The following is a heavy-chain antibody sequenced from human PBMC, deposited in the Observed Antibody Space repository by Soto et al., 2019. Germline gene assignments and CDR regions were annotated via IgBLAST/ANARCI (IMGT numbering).Heavy chain of an antibody. CDR3: ARARLNIMITFGVDAFDI. CDR2: INPNSGGT. D-gene: IGHD3-16*01. Sequence: QVQLVQSGAEVKKPGASVKVSCKASGYTFTGYYMHWVRQAPGQGLEWMGWINPNSGGTNCAQKFQGWVTMTRDTSISTAYMELSRLRSDDTAVYYCARARLNIMITFGVDAFDIWGQGTMVTVSS. J-gene: IGHJ3*02. CDR1: GYTFTGYY. V-gene: IGHV1-2*04.